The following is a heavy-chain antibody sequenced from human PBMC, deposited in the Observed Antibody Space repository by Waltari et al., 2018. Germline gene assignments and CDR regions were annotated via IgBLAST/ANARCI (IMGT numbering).Heavy chain of an antibody. CDR3: TRRELGGAFDP. CDR1: GGPFGSDA. V-gene: IGHV1-69*12. Sequence: QVQLVQSGAEVKKPGSSVKVSCKASGGPFGSDAISWVRQAPGEGLEWMGGIIPIFGTAPNYAQKFQGRLTVTADESTATVYMDLSSLRSDDTAVYYCTRRELGGAFDPWGQGTLVTVSS. D-gene: IGHD3-16*01. CDR2: IIPIFGTAP. J-gene: IGHJ5*02.